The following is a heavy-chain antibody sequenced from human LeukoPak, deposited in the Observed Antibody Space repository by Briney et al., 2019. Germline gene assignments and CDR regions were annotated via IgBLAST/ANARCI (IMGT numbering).Heavy chain of an antibody. CDR1: GGSISSGSYY. CDR3: ARVVVVAAYNWFDP. CDR2: IYTSGST. J-gene: IGHJ5*02. Sequence: PSETLSLTCTVSGGSISSGSYYWSWIRQPAGKGLEWIGRIYTSGSTNYNPSLKSRVTISVDTSKNQFSLKLSSVTAADTAVYHCARVVVVAAYNWFDPWGQVTLVTVSS. V-gene: IGHV4-61*02. D-gene: IGHD2-15*01.